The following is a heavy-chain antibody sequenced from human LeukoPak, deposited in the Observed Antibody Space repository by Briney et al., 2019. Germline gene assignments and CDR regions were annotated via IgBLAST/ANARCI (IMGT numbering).Heavy chain of an antibody. V-gene: IGHV3-30*18. Sequence: GGSLRLSCAASGFTFSSYGMHWVRQAPGKGLEWVAVISYDGSNKYYADSVKGRFTISRDNSKNTLYLQMNSLRAEDTAVYYCAKDLVVVPAAMDPYHYYGMDVWGQGTTVTVSS. CDR3: AKDLVVVPAAMDPYHYYGMDV. J-gene: IGHJ6*02. CDR2: ISYDGSNK. CDR1: GFTFSSYG. D-gene: IGHD2-2*01.